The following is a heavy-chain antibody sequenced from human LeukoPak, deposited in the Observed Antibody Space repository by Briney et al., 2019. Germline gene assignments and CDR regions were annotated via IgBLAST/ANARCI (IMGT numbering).Heavy chain of an antibody. CDR2: IYYSGST. V-gene: IGHV4-39*07. Sequence: SETLSLTCTVSGSSVSSDTRYWGWIRQPPGKGLEWIVSIYYSGSTYYNPYLKSRVTISVDTSKNQFSLQLNSVTPEDTAVYYCARGYYDSSGYLRYYYYYMDVWGKGTTVTVSS. J-gene: IGHJ6*03. CDR3: ARGYYDSSGYLRYYYYYMDV. CDR1: GSSVSSDTRY. D-gene: IGHD3-22*01.